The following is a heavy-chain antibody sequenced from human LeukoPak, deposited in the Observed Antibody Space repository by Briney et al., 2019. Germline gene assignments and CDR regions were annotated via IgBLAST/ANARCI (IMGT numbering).Heavy chain of an antibody. CDR2: IYYSGGT. J-gene: IGHJ6*02. CDR3: AREDSGYARGMDV. D-gene: IGHD5-12*01. V-gene: IGHV4-31*03. CDR1: GGSINSGGYY. Sequence: SETPSLTCTVSGGSINSGGYYWNWIRQHPGKGLEWIGYIYYSGGTYYNPSLKSRVTISADTSKNQFSLKLSSVTAADTAVYYCAREDSGYARGMDVWGQGTTVTVSS.